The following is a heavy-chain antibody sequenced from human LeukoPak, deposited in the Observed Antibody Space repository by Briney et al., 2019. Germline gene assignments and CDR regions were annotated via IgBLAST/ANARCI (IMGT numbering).Heavy chain of an antibody. V-gene: IGHV3-21*01. D-gene: IGHD6-19*01. CDR2: ISSSSSYI. Sequence: GGSLRLSCAASGFTFSSYSMNWVRQAPGKGLEWVSSISSSSSYIYYADSVKGRFTIYRDNANNSLYLQMKSLRAEDTAVYYCASSAIAVAAHWYWFDPWGQGTLVTVSS. J-gene: IGHJ5*02. CDR1: GFTFSSYS. CDR3: ASSAIAVAAHWYWFDP.